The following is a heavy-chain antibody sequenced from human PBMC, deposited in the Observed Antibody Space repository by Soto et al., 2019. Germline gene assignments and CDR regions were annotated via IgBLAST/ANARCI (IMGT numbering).Heavy chain of an antibody. CDR2: ISAYNGNT. CDR1: GYTFTSYG. Sequence: QVQLVQSGAEVKKPGASVKVSCKASGYTFTSYGISWVRQAPGQGLEWMGWISAYNGNTNYAQKLQGRVTMTTDTSTSTAYMELRRLRSDDTAVYYCARGTYYYDSSGYLNWFDPWGQGTLVTVSS. J-gene: IGHJ5*02. V-gene: IGHV1-18*04. D-gene: IGHD3-22*01. CDR3: ARGTYYYDSSGYLNWFDP.